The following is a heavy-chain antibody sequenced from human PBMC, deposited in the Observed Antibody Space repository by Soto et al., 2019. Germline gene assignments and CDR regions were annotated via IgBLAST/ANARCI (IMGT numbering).Heavy chain of an antibody. D-gene: IGHD2-21*02. CDR2: IKTKTYGGAT. V-gene: IGHV3-15*01. J-gene: IGHJ4*02. CDR3: TTLYCGGDCPPRDGY. CDR1: AFTFSKAW. Sequence: EVQLVESGGGLVKPGGSLRLSCAASAFTFSKAWMSWVRQAPGKGLEWVGRIKTKTYGGATDYAAPVKGRFTISRDDSKNTLYLQMSSLKTEDTAVYYCTTLYCGGDCPPRDGYWGQGTLATVSS.